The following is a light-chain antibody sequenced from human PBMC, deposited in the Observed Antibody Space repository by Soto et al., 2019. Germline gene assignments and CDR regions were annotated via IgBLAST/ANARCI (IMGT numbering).Light chain of an antibody. Sequence: QSVLTQPPSASGTPGQRVTISCSGSRSNIGSNAVNWYQQLPGTAPKLLIYSNDRRPSGVPDRFSGSKSGTSASLAISGLQSEDEADYYCAAWDDSLDVVFGGGTKLTVL. CDR2: SND. CDR3: AAWDDSLDVV. V-gene: IGLV1-44*01. J-gene: IGLJ2*01. CDR1: RSNIGSNA.